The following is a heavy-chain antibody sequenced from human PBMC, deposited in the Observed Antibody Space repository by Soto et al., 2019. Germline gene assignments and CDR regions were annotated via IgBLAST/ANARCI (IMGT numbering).Heavy chain of an antibody. CDR2: ISSSGSTI. D-gene: IGHD3-9*01. V-gene: IGHV3-48*03. J-gene: IGHJ3*02. CDR1: VFTFSSYE. Sequence: GPLRISCAASVFTFSSYEMNWVRQAPGKGLEWVSYISSSGSTIYYADSVKGRFTISRDNAKNSLYLQMNSLRAEDTAVYYCARYYDILTGPHFDIWGQGTMVTVSS. CDR3: ARYYDILTGPHFDI.